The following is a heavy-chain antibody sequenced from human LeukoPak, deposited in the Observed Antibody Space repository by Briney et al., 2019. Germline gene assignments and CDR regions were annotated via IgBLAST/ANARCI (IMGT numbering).Heavy chain of an antibody. D-gene: IGHD3-22*01. CDR3: AKVSRYYYDSGAYYNY. CDR1: GFTFTSYA. Sequence: PGGSLRLSCAASGFTFTSYARSWVRQAPGKGLEWVSVISGSGGTTYYADSVKGRFTISRDNSKNTVSMQMNSVRAEDTAVYYCAKVSRYYYDSGAYYNYWGQGTLVTVSS. V-gene: IGHV3-23*01. CDR2: ISGSGGTT. J-gene: IGHJ4*02.